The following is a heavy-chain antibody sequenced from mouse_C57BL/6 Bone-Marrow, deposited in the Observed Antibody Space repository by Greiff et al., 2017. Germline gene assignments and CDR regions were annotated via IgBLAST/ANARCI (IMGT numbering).Heavy chain of an antibody. CDR1: GYSITSGYY. J-gene: IGHJ4*01. CDR3: ARADYYGSSHYYAMDY. Sequence: EVQLQESGPGLVKPSQSLSLTCSVTGYSITSGYYWNWIRQFPGNKLEWMGYISYDGSNNYNPSLKNRISITRDTSKNQFFLKLNSVTTEDTATYYCARADYYGSSHYYAMDYWGQGTSVTVSS. V-gene: IGHV3-6*01. CDR2: ISYDGSN. D-gene: IGHD1-1*01.